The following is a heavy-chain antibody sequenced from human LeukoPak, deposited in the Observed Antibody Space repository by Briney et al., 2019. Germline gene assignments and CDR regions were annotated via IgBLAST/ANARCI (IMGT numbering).Heavy chain of an antibody. V-gene: IGHV1-18*01. Sequence: GASVNVSCKASGYTFTSYGICWVRQAPGQGLEWMGWISAYNGNTNYAQKLQARVTMTTDTSTSTAYMELRSLRSDDTAVYYCARTQGEYSSSWYIRAPRDWGQGTLVTVSS. CDR1: GYTFTSYG. CDR3: ARTQGEYSSSWYIRAPRD. D-gene: IGHD6-13*01. J-gene: IGHJ4*02. CDR2: ISAYNGNT.